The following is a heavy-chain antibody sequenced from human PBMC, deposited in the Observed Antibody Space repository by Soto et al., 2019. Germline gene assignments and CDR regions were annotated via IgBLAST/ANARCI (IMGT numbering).Heavy chain of an antibody. Sequence: GGSLRLSCAASGFTLSNYWMSWVRQAPGKGLEWVANINQDGSQKFYLDSVEGRFTISRDNARNSLYLQMNSLKAEDTAIYYCARIYCSSSSCYIDFWGQGILVTVSS. CDR3: ARIYCSSSSCYIDF. D-gene: IGHD2-2*02. J-gene: IGHJ4*02. V-gene: IGHV3-7*03. CDR1: GFTLSNYW. CDR2: INQDGSQK.